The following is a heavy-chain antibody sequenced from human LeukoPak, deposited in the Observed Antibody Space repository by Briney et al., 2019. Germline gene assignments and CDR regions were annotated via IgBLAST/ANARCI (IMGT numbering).Heavy chain of an antibody. CDR3: AKWSIIKSEPDY. D-gene: IGHD1-14*01. V-gene: IGHV3-23*01. J-gene: IGHJ4*02. CDR1: GFTFSNAW. CDR2: ISGSGGST. Sequence: PGGSLRLSCAASGFTFSNAWMSWVRQAPGKGLEWVSAISGSGGSTYYADSVKGRFTISRDNSKNTLYLQMNSLRAEDTAVYYCAKWSIIKSEPDYWGQGTLVTVSS.